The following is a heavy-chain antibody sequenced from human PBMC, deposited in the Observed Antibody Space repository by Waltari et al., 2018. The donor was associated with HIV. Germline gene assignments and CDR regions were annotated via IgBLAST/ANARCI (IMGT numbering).Heavy chain of an antibody. CDR1: GFHFSEYN. J-gene: IGHJ6*02. CDR2: RDWNGDDL. Sequence: EAQLVESGGGVARPGGSLRLSCVASGFHFSEYNRNWVRQAPGRGREWVAARDWNGDDLRYADSVKGRFLISRDNTQDSLHLRMTSLRIEDTAQYFCTRDGPYYYFGFDVWGHGVSVTVSS. CDR3: TRDGPYYYFGFDV. V-gene: IGHV3-20*04.